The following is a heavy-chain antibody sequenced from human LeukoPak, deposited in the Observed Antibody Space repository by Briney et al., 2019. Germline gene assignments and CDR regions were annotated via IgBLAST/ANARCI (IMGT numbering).Heavy chain of an antibody. J-gene: IGHJ4*02. CDR2: LNPHSGGT. D-gene: IGHD3-22*01. CDR3: ASLAFDYYDSSGYEL. V-gene: IGHV1-2*06. Sequence: ASVKVSCKASGYTFTGYYMHWVRQAPGQGLGWLGRLNPHSGGTNYEQKFQGRVTMTRDMSISTAYMELSRLRSDDTAVYYCASLAFDYYDSSGYELWGQGTLVTVSS. CDR1: GYTFTGYY.